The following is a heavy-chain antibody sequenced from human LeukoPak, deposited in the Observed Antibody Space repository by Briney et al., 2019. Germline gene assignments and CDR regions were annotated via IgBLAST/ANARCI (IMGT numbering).Heavy chain of an antibody. D-gene: IGHD3-22*01. V-gene: IGHV3-30*04. Sequence: GGSLRLSCAAFGFTFSSYAMHWVRQAPGKGLEWVAVISYEGSNKYYADSVKGRFTISRDNAKNSLYLQMNSLRAEDTALYYCAKGQITMIVVGFDYWGQGTLVTVSS. J-gene: IGHJ4*02. CDR2: ISYEGSNK. CDR1: GFTFSSYA. CDR3: AKGQITMIVVGFDY.